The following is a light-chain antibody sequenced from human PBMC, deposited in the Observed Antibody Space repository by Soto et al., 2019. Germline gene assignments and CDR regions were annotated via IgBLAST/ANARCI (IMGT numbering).Light chain of an antibody. CDR3: QQSDTYPLT. CDR2: GAS. J-gene: IGKJ5*01. CDR1: QSVSSN. Sequence: EIVMTQSPATLSVSPGERATLSCRASQSVSSNLAWYQQKPGQAPRLLIYGASTRATGIPARFSGSGSGTEFTLTISSLQADDFATYYCQQSDTYPLTFGQGTRLEI. V-gene: IGKV3-15*01.